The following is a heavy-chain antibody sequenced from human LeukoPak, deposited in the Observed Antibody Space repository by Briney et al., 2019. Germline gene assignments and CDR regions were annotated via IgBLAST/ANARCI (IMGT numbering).Heavy chain of an antibody. J-gene: IGHJ5*02. CDR2: ISSRGDSA. D-gene: IGHD6-19*01. CDR3: AKGPRPDVTVAHTLER. Sequence: GGSLRLSCAASGFTFSNCAMTWVRHAPGRGLEWLSTISSRGDSANDADSVKGRFTISRDNSKNSLYLQMNSLRAEDTAVYYCAKGPRPDVTVAHTLERWGQGTLVTVSS. CDR1: GFTFSNCA. V-gene: IGHV3-23*01.